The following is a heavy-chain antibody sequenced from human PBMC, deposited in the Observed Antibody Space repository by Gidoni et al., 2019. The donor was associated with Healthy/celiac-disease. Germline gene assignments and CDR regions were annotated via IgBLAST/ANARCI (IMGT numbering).Heavy chain of an antibody. CDR1: GFTVSSYA. CDR3: ARVGDSSGWSNFDY. J-gene: IGHJ4*02. D-gene: IGHD6-19*01. Sequence: QVQLVESGGGVVQPGRSLRLSCAASGFTVSSYAMHWVRQAPGKGLEWVAVISYDGSNKYYADSVKGRFTISRDNSKNTLYLQMNSLRAEDTAVYYCARVGDSSGWSNFDYWGQGTLVTVSS. V-gene: IGHV3-30*04. CDR2: ISYDGSNK.